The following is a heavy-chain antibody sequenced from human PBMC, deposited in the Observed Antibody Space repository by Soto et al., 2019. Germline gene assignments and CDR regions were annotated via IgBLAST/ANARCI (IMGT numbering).Heavy chain of an antibody. CDR2: ISWNSGSI. J-gene: IGHJ4*02. CDR3: AKGGGSSWYWYFDY. D-gene: IGHD6-13*01. CDR1: GFTFDDYA. V-gene: IGHV3-9*03. Sequence: EVQLVESGGGLVQPGRSLRLSCAASGFTFDDYAMHWVRQAPGKGLEWVSGISWNSGSIGYADSVKGRFTISRDNAKNSLYLQMNSLRAEDMALYYCAKGGGSSWYWYFDYWGQGTLVTVSS.